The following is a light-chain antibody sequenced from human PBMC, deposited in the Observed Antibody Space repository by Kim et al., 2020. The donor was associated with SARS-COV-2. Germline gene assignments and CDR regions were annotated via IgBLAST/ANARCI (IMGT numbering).Light chain of an antibody. Sequence: GQAISISGTGNGSDVGGDNVVSWYQQHPGNAPTLMIYDVNNRLSGVSTRFSGSKSGNTASLTISGLQAEDEADYYCTSYTSRSTWVFGGGTQLTVL. V-gene: IGLV2-14*03. CDR2: DVN. CDR1: GSDVGGDNV. J-gene: IGLJ3*02. CDR3: TSYTSRSTWV.